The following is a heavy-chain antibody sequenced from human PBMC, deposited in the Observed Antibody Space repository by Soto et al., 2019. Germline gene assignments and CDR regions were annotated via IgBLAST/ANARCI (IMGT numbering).Heavy chain of an antibody. CDR1: GFTFSSYA. D-gene: IGHD2-2*01. CDR2: IGESGTPT. V-gene: IGHV3-23*01. J-gene: IGHJ6*02. Sequence: GGSLRLSCAASGFTFSSYAMKWVRQAPGKGLEWVSLIGESGTPTYYADSVKGRFTISRDNSGNTLFLEMYSLRAEDTAVYYCARYIPGVRYYGMDVWGQGTTFTAP. CDR3: ARYIPGVRYYGMDV.